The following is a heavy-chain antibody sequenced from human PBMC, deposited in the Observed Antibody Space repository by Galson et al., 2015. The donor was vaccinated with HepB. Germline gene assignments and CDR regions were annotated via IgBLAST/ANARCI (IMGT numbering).Heavy chain of an antibody. D-gene: IGHD6-19*01. CDR2: IYYSGST. CDR1: GGSISSYY. J-gene: IGHJ2*01. Sequence: SETLSLTCTVSGGSISSYYWSWIRQPPGKGLEWIGYIYYSGSTNYNPSLKSRVTISVDTSKNQFSLKLSSVTAADTAVYYCARQLSGWQWLAIGYFDLWGRGTLVTVSS. CDR3: ARQLSGWQWLAIGYFDL. V-gene: IGHV4-59*08.